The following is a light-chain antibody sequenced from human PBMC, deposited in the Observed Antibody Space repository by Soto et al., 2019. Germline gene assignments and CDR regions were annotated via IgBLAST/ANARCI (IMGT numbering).Light chain of an antibody. CDR2: DAS. CDR1: RSVSSY. V-gene: IGKV3-11*01. Sequence: EIVLTQSPATLSLSPGESATLSCRATRSVSSYLAWYQQKPGQAPRLLIYDASSRPTDIPARFSGSGSGTDFTLTISSLEPEDFAVYYCQQYGSSRRTFGQGTKVDIK. CDR3: QQYGSSRRT. J-gene: IGKJ1*01.